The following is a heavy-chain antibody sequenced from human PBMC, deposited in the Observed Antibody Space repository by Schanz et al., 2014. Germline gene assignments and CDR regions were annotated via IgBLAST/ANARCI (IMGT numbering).Heavy chain of an antibody. CDR3: ARTALWFGDSYFDP. V-gene: IGHV3-64D*06. Sequence: EVQLVESGGGLVQPGGSLRLSCSASGFTFSIYAMHWVRQAPGKGLEYVSAISHDGYSTYYADSVKGRFTISRDNSKNTLYLQMRSLTTKDAAVYDCARTALWFGDSYFDPWGQGTLVTVSS. CDR1: GFTFSIYA. J-gene: IGHJ5*02. CDR2: ISHDGYST. D-gene: IGHD3-10*01.